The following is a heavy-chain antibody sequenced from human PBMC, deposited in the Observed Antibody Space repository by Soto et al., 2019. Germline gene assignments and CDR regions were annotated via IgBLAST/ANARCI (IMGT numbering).Heavy chain of an antibody. D-gene: IGHD3-3*01. CDR2: IYWDDDK. Sequence: QITLKESGPTLVKPTQTLTLTCTFSGFSLSTSGVGVGWIRQPPGKALEWLAIIYWDDDKRYSPSLKSRLTITKDTSKNQVVLTMTNMDPVDTATYYCARTVFGVHNDAFDIWGQGTMVTVSS. V-gene: IGHV2-5*02. CDR1: GFSLSTSGVG. CDR3: ARTVFGVHNDAFDI. J-gene: IGHJ3*02.